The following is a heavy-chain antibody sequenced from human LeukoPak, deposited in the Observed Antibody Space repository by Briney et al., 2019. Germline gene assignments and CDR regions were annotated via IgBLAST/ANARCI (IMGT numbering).Heavy chain of an antibody. Sequence: PSETLSLTCTVSGDSISPYCWSWIRQPPGKGLEWIGYIFASGSTNYNLSFKSRVTMSVDTSKNQFSLILSSMTAADTAVYYCVRSNDFWSGYYGPWGQGIQVTVSS. CDR1: GDSISPYC. V-gene: IGHV4-4*09. CDR2: IFASGST. D-gene: IGHD3-3*01. CDR3: VRSNDFWSGYYGP. J-gene: IGHJ5*02.